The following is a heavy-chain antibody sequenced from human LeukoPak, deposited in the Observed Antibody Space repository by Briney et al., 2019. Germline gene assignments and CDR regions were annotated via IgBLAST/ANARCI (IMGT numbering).Heavy chain of an antibody. D-gene: IGHD3-9*01. J-gene: IGHJ4*02. V-gene: IGHV3-33*06. CDR3: AKGFLTGYLYYFDY. CDR2: IWYDGSNK. Sequence: PGTSLRLSCAASGFTFSSYGMHWVRQAPGKGLEWVAVIWYDGSNKFYADSVKGRFTISRDSSKNTLYLQMNSLTAEDTAVYYCAKGFLTGYLYYFDYWGQGTLVTVSS. CDR1: GFTFSSYG.